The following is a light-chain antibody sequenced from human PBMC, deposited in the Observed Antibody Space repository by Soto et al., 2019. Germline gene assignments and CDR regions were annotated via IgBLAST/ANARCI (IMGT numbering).Light chain of an antibody. CDR2: NSS. V-gene: IGKV3-20*01. Sequence: EIVLTQSPGTLSLSPGERATLSCRASQSVRSNYLAWYQQKPGQAPRLLIYNSSTRATGIPDRFSGGGSGTDFTLTISRLEPEDFALYYCQQYRDLPQTFGQGTKVEIK. CDR1: QSVRSNY. J-gene: IGKJ1*01. CDR3: QQYRDLPQT.